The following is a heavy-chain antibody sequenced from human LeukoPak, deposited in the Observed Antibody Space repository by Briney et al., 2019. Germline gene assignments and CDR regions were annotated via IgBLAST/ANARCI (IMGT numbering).Heavy chain of an antibody. V-gene: IGHV3-21*06. D-gene: IGHD6-19*01. CDR3: ARVSAIAVAASDD. J-gene: IGHJ4*02. CDR1: GFTFSSYS. Sequence: GGSLRLSCAASGFTFSSYSMRWVRQAPGQGLEWISSISRSGDYMYYADSVKGRFTISRDNGKSSLYLQMSSLRAEDTAVYYCARVSAIAVAASDDWGQGTLVTVSS. CDR2: ISRSGDYM.